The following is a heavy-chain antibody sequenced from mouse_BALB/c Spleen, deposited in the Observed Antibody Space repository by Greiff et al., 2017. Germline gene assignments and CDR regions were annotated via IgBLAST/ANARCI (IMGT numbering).Heavy chain of an antibody. CDR1: GFTFSSYA. CDR2: ISSGGST. CDR3: ARGSNYYGSSHAFDY. Sequence: DVMLVESGGGLVKPGGSLKLSCAASGFTFSSYAMSWVRQTPEKRLEWVASISSGGSTYYPDSVKGRFTISRDNARNILYLQMSSLRSEDTAMYYCARGSNYYGSSHAFDYWGQGTTLTVSS. V-gene: IGHV5-6-5*01. J-gene: IGHJ2*01. D-gene: IGHD1-1*01.